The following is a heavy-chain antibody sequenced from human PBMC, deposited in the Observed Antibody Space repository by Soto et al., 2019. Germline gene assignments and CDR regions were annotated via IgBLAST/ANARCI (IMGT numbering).Heavy chain of an antibody. D-gene: IGHD1-26*01. CDR1: GGSISSGGYS. Sequence: PSETLSLTCAVSGGSISSGGYSWSWIRQPPGKGLEWIGYIYHSGSTYYNPSLKSRVTISVDRSKNQFSLKLSSVTAADTAMYYCATKPGRGSRSFGRVEYWGQGTLVTVSS. CDR2: IYHSGST. V-gene: IGHV4-30-2*01. J-gene: IGHJ4*02. CDR3: ATKPGRGSRSFGRVEY.